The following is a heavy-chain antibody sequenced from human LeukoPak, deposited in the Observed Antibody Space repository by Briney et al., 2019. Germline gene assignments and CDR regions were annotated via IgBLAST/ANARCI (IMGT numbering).Heavy chain of an antibody. J-gene: IGHJ4*02. CDR1: GFTFSSYS. CDR3: ARDIHSGSYYGLVDY. V-gene: IGHV3-21*01. Sequence: PGGSLRLSCAASGFTFSSYSMNWVRPAPGKGLEWVSSISSSSSYIYYADSVKGRFTISRDNAKNSLYLQMNSLRAEDTAVYYCARDIHSGSYYGLVDYWGQGTLVTVSS. D-gene: IGHD1-26*01. CDR2: ISSSSSYI.